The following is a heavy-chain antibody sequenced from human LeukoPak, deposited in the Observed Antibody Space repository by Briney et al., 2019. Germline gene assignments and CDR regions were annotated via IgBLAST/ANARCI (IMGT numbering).Heavy chain of an antibody. Sequence: GSLRLSCAASGFTFSSYGMHWIRQPPGKGLEWIGSIYYSGSTYYNPSLKSRVTISVDTSKNQFSLKLSSVTAADTAVYYCARQPVVAAFDYWGQGTLVTVSS. D-gene: IGHD2-15*01. CDR2: IYYSGST. J-gene: IGHJ4*02. CDR3: ARQPVVAAFDY. V-gene: IGHV4-39*01. CDR1: GFTFSSYG.